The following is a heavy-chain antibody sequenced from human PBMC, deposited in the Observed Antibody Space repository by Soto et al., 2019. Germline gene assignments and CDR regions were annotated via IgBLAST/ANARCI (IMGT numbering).Heavy chain of an antibody. J-gene: IGHJ3*02. V-gene: IGHV3-23*01. Sequence: GGSLRLSCAASGFTFSSYAMSWVRQAPGKGLEWVSAISGSGGSTYYADYVKGRFTISRDNSKNTLYLQMNSLRAEDMAVYYCSIDRVVCSSTSCYVVGDDAFDIWGQGTMVTVSS. CDR2: ISGSGGST. CDR3: SIDRVVCSSTSCYVVGDDAFDI. CDR1: GFTFSSYA. D-gene: IGHD2-2*01.